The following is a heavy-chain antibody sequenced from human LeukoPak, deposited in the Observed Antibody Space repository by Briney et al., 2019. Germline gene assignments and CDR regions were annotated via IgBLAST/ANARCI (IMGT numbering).Heavy chain of an antibody. CDR2: ISDTGTS. V-gene: IGHV4-59*01. D-gene: IGHD1-7*01. CDR1: GGSISGYY. J-gene: IGHJ4*02. CDR3: ARTRTYLDY. Sequence: PSENLSLTCIVSGGSISGYYWSWIRQPPGRGLEWIGYISDTGTSIYNPSLKNRLSMLVDTSKNHFYLNLTSVTAADTAIYYCARTRTYLDYWGQGALVTVSS.